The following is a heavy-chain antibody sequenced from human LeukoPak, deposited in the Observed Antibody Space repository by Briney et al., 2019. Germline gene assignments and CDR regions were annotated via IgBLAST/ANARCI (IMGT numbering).Heavy chain of an antibody. CDR2: IIPIFGTA. CDR1: GGTFSSYA. J-gene: IGHJ4*02. Sequence: ASAKVSCKASGGTFSSYAISWVRQAPGQGLEWMGGIIPIFGTANYAQKFQGRVTITADESTSTAYMELSSLRSEDTAVYYCARGFGPSLFRAYFDYWGQGTLVTVSS. CDR3: ARGFGPSLFRAYFDY. D-gene: IGHD3-3*02. V-gene: IGHV1-69*13.